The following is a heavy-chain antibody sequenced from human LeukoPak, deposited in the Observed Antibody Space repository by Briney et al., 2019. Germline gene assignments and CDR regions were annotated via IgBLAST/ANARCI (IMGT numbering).Heavy chain of an antibody. CDR3: ACPGPDYSYYFDF. J-gene: IGHJ4*02. V-gene: IGHV3-21*04. D-gene: IGHD1-14*01. CDR1: GFTFSNAS. CDR2: ISSSSSYI. Sequence: GGSLRLSCAASGFTFSNASMNWVRQAPGKGLEWVSSISSSSSYIYYADSVKGRFTISRDNAKNSLYLQMNSLRAEDTAVYFCACPGPDYSYYFDFWGQGTLVTVSS.